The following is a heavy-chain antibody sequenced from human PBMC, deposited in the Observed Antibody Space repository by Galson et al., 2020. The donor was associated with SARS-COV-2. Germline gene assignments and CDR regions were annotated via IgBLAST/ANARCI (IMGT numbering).Heavy chain of an antibody. J-gene: IGHJ2*01. CDR1: GGSFSSGGYA. Sequence: SETLSLTCAVSGGSFSSGGYAWSWIRQSPGKGLEWVGCVYHSGSTYYNPSLKSRVSMSVDPSKNQFSLRLNSVTAADTAVYYCARRVTTSWYFDVWGRGTLVTVSS. V-gene: IGHV4-30-4*07. D-gene: IGHD4-17*01. CDR2: VYHSGST. CDR3: ARRVTTSWYFDV.